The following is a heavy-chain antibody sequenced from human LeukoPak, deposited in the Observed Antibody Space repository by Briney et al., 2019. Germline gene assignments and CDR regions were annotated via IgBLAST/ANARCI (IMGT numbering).Heavy chain of an antibody. D-gene: IGHD3-10*01. CDR2: IRHDGSNQ. V-gene: IGHV3-30*02. J-gene: IGHJ4*02. CDR3: AKQIDGSGTFLFPKYFDY. CDR1: GLNFKTFG. Sequence: GGSLRLSCTASGLNFKTFGMHWVRQAPGKGLEWVAFIRHDGSNQYYADSVKGRFTLSRDNSQNTLYLQMNSLRPGDTAIYYCAKQIDGSGTFLFPKYFDYWGQGTLVTVSS.